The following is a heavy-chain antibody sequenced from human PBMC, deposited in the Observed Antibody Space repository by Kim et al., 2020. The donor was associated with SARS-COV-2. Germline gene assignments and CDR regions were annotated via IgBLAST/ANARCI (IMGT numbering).Heavy chain of an antibody. CDR2: ISGSGVST. V-gene: IGHV3-23*01. CDR3: AKNGIDYDILTGYYYFDY. Sequence: GGSLRLSCAASGFTFSNYAVTWVRQAPGKGLEWVSAISGSGVSTYYADSVKGRFTISRDNSKNTLFLQITNLRAEDTAVYYCAKNGIDYDILTGYYYFDYWGQGTLVTVSS. CDR1: GFTFSNYA. D-gene: IGHD3-9*01. J-gene: IGHJ4*02.